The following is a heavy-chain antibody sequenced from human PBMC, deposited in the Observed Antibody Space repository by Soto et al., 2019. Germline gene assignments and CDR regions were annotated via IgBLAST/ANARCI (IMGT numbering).Heavy chain of an antibody. CDR1: GYTCTGYY. J-gene: IGHJ3*02. CDR3: ARVTAMAYDAFDI. D-gene: IGHD5-18*01. Sequence: ASVKVSCKASGYTCTGYYMHWVLQAPGQGLEWMGWINPNSGGTNYAQKFQGRVTMTRDTSISTAYMELSRLRSDDTAVYYCARVTAMAYDAFDIWGQGTMVTVSS. V-gene: IGHV1-2*02. CDR2: INPNSGGT.